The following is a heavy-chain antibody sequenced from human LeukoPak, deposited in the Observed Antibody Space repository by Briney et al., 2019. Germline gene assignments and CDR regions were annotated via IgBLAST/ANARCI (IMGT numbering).Heavy chain of an antibody. CDR3: AKDRTASYYYYYMDV. CDR2: ISGSGGRT. J-gene: IGHJ6*03. CDR1: GFTFSSYA. V-gene: IGHV3-23*01. D-gene: IGHD6-25*01. Sequence: PRGSLRLSCAVSGFTFSSYAISGVRHAPGEGLEWVSAISGSGGRTYYADSVKGRFTLSRDNSKNTLYLQMNTVSTAATAVYFCAKDRTASYYYYYMDVWGKGTTVTVSS.